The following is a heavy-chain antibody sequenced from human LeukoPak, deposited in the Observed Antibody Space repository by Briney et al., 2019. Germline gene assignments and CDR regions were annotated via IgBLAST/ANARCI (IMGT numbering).Heavy chain of an antibody. CDR3: ARGPARTPGWTSWYYFDH. CDR1: GGSISSYY. J-gene: IGHJ4*02. Sequence: SETLSLTCTVSGGSISSYYWSWIRQPPGKGLEWIGYIYNSGSTNYNPSLKSRVTISVGTSKNQFSLKLSSVTAADTAVYYCARGPARTPGWTSWYYFDHWGQGTLVTVSS. CDR2: IYNSGST. D-gene: IGHD3/OR15-3a*01. V-gene: IGHV4-59*12.